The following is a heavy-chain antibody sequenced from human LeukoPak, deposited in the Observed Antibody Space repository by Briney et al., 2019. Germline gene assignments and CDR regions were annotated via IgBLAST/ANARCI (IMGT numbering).Heavy chain of an antibody. D-gene: IGHD3-3*01. CDR2: IYYSGNT. J-gene: IGHJ4*02. Sequence: PSETLSLTCTVSGDSISSSSYYWGWIRQPPGKGLEWIGSIYYSGNTYYNPSLKSRVTISVDTSKNQFSLKLSSVTAADTAVYYSARGLGYFDFWSGYPLDYWGQGTLVTVSS. CDR3: ARGLGYFDFWSGYPLDY. CDR1: GDSISSSSYY. V-gene: IGHV4-39*01.